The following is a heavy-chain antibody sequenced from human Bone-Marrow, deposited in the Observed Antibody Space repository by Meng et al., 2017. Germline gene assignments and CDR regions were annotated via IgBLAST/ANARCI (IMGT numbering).Heavy chain of an antibody. CDR1: GFNFSSYA. Sequence: GESLKISCAASGFNFSSYAMSWVRQAPGKGLEWVSAISGSGGSTYYADSVKGRFTISRDNSKNTMYLQMNSLRVEDTAVYYCARASIMVVWGVINQLEDWGQGTLVTVSS. V-gene: IGHV3-23*01. CDR3: ARASIMVVWGVINQLED. CDR2: ISGSGGST. D-gene: IGHD2-21*01. J-gene: IGHJ4*02.